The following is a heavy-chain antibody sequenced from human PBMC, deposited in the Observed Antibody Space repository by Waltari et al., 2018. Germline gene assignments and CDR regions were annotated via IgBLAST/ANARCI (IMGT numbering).Heavy chain of an antibody. Sequence: QVQLVESGGGVVHSGRSPRLSCVGSGFTFTNHGMNWVRQAPGKGLEWVAVIWYDGSNKNYVDSVKGRFTISRDNSKNTMYLEMNRLRAEDTAVYFCARGDGGSGLGASDIWGQGTMVTVSS. CDR1: GFTFTNHG. D-gene: IGHD3-3*01. V-gene: IGHV3-33*01. CDR2: IWYDGSNK. CDR3: ARGDGGSGLGASDI. J-gene: IGHJ3*02.